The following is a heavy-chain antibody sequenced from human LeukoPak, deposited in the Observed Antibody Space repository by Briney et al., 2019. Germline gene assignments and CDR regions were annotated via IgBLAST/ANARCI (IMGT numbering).Heavy chain of an antibody. CDR1: GFTFSTYW. CDR3: VTGVYDSSSIFDY. D-gene: IGHD3-22*01. Sequence: GGSLRLSCAASGFTFSTYWMHWVRQAPGKGLVWVSRLNPDGSSTNYADSVKGRFTISRDNAKKTLYLQMNSLRAEDTAFYYCVTGVYDSSSIFDYWGQGTLVTVSS. CDR2: LNPDGSST. V-gene: IGHV3-74*01. J-gene: IGHJ4*02.